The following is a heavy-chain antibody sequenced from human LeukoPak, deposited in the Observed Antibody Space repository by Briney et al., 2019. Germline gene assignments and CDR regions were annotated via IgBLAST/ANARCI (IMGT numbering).Heavy chain of an antibody. J-gene: IGHJ5*02. CDR3: ARESITTFGVVIGFDP. D-gene: IGHD3-3*01. V-gene: IGHV4-34*01. CDR2: INHSGST. Sequence: SETLSLTCAVYGGSFSGYYWSWIRQPPGKGLEWIGEINHSGSTNYNPSLKSRVTISVDTSKNQFSLELSSVTAADTAVYYCARESITTFGVVIGFDPWGQGTLVTVSS. CDR1: GGSFSGYY.